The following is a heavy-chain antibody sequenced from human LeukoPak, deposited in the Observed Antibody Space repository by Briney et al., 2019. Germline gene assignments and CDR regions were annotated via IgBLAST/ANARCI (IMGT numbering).Heavy chain of an antibody. V-gene: IGHV3-15*01. D-gene: IGHD1-26*01. CDR3: AGGPTTFAY. CDR2: IKSKTDGGTT. J-gene: IGHJ4*02. CDR1: GFTFSNAW. Sequence: GGSLRLSCAASGFTFSNAWMSWVRQAPGKGLEWVGRIKSKTDGGTTDYAAPVKGRFTISRDNSKNTLYLQMNSLRADDTAVYYCAGGPTTFAYWGQGTLVTVSS.